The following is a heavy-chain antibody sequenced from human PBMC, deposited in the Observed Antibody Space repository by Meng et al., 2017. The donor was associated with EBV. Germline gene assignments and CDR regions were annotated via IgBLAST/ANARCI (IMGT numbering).Heavy chain of an antibody. V-gene: IGHV1-69*01. D-gene: IGHD3-10*01. CDR2: FLPRLGAP. J-gene: IGHJ4*02. CDR1: GGPFRYNA. Sequence: QGELVQSAAGLKKPGWAWKVSCKTSGGPFRYNAISWVRQAPGQGLEWLGGFLPRLGAPNYAQKFHGRVKITADESTSTHYMDLSSLRSEDTAIYYCASESGRGYTPDYWGQGTLVTVSS. CDR3: ASESGRGYTPDY.